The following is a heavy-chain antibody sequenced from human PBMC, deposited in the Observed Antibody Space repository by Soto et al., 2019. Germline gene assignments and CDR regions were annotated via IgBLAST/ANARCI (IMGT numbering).Heavy chain of an antibody. CDR3: ARDMISSAYTAMVTCYYCGMDV. CDR2: IWYDGSNK. Sequence: QVQLVESGGGVVQPGRSLRLSCAASGFTFSSYGMHWVRQAPGKGLEWVAVIWYDGSNKYYADSVKGRFTISRDNSKNPLYLQMISLSAEDTAVYYCARDMISSAYTAMVTCYYCGMDVWGQGTTVTVSS. V-gene: IGHV3-33*01. D-gene: IGHD5-18*01. J-gene: IGHJ6*02. CDR1: GFTFSSYG.